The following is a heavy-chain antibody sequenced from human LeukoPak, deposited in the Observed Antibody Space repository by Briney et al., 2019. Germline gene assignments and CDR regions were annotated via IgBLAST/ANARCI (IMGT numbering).Heavy chain of an antibody. J-gene: IGHJ4*02. CDR3: ARDGYDYVWGSYRYYFDY. Sequence: SQTLSLTRGISGDSVSSNSGVWSWLRQSPSRGLEWLGRTYYRSKWYNDYAISLKSRMTINPDTSKNQFPLQLNSVTPEDTAVYYCARDGYDYVWGSYRYYFDYWGQGTLVTVSS. CDR2: TYYRSKWYN. V-gene: IGHV6-1*01. D-gene: IGHD3-16*02. CDR1: GDSVSSNSGV.